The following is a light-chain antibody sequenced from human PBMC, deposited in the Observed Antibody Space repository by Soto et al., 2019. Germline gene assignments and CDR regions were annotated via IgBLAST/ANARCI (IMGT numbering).Light chain of an antibody. CDR3: MQALQTPIT. Sequence: EIVMTQSPLSLPVTPGEPASISCRSSQSLLYSNGYNYLDWYLQKPGQSPQLLIFLGSSRASGVPDRFSGSGSGTDFTLEISRVEAEDVGVYYCMQALQTPITFGGGTKMDIK. V-gene: IGKV2-28*01. CDR2: LGS. CDR1: QSLLYSNGYNY. J-gene: IGKJ4*01.